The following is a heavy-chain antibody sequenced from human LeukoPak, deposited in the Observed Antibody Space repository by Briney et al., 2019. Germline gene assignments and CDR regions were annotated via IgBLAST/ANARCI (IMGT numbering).Heavy chain of an antibody. CDR1: GFTFSSYS. V-gene: IGHV3-21*01. CDR2: ISSSSSSI. Sequence: GGSLRLSCAASGFTFSSYSMNWVRQAPGKGLEWVSSISSSSSSIYYADSLKGRFTISRDNAKNSLYLQMNSLRAEDTAVYCCARVSRFGELSDLHWGRGILVTVSS. J-gene: IGHJ4*02. D-gene: IGHD3-10*01. CDR3: ARVSRFGELSDLH.